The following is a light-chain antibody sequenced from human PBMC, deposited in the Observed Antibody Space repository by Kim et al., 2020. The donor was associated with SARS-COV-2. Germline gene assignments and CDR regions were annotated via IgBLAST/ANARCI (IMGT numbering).Light chain of an antibody. CDR3: QSYDSSLSGRV. V-gene: IGLV1-40*01. Sequence: QSVLTQPPSVSGAPGQTVTISCTGSSTNVGAGYHVHWYQQHPGTAPKLLIYGNSNRPSGVPDRFSGSKSGTTASLAITGLQAEDEADYYCQSYDSSLSGRVFGGGTQLTVL. J-gene: IGLJ2*01. CDR1: STNVGAGYH. CDR2: GNS.